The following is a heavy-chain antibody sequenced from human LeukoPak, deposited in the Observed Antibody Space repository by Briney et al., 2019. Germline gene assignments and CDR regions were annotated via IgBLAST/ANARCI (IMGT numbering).Heavy chain of an antibody. CDR1: EFTFSSHW. CDR2: LSGDGGTT. V-gene: IGHV3-74*01. J-gene: IGHJ4*02. D-gene: IGHD6-13*01. CDR3: ARGIESSRSVAIDL. Sequence: SGGSLRLSCAASEFTFSSHWMYWVRQAPGKGLVWVARLSGDGGTTRHADSVKGRFTISRDNAKNTLYLQTNSLRVEDTAPYYCARGIESSRSVAIDLWGQGTLVAVSS.